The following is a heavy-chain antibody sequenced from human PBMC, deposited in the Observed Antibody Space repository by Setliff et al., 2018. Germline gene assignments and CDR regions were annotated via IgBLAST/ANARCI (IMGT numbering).Heavy chain of an antibody. D-gene: IGHD1-26*01. CDR1: GYSISSGYY. J-gene: IGHJ5*02. V-gene: IGHV4-38-2*02. Sequence: NPSETLSLTCTVSGYSISSGYYWGWIRQPPGKGLEWIGSIYHSESTYYNPSLKSRVTISVDTSKNQFSLKLSSVTAADTAVYYCARGARIVGATPLPVNWFDPWGQGTLVTVS. CDR3: ARGARIVGATPLPVNWFDP. CDR2: IYHSEST.